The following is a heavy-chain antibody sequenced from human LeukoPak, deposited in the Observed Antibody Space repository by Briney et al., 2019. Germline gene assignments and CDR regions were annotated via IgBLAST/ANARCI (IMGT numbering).Heavy chain of an antibody. V-gene: IGHV1-69*13. J-gene: IGHJ5*02. CDR2: IIPIFGTA. Sequence: AXXKVSCKASGGTFSSYAISWVRQAPGQGLEWMGGIIPIFGTANYAQKFQGRVTITADESTSTAYMELSSLRSEDTAVYYCARDRESYYLGDLWFDPWGQGTLVTVSS. CDR1: GGTFSSYA. CDR3: ARDRESYYLGDLWFDP. D-gene: IGHD1-26*01.